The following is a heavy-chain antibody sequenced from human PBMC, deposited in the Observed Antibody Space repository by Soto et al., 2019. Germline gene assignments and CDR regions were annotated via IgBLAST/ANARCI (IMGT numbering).Heavy chain of an antibody. D-gene: IGHD3-9*01. J-gene: IGHJ4*01. Sequence: PGGSXRLCCAFSVVILCSYAIIWVRQAPGKGLQWVSSISVSADNTYYADSVSGRFNISRHSSKRTLYLQMNSLRAEDTAVYYCEKEGLRAIDMDHWGKGTLV. CDR3: EKEGLRAIDMDH. CDR2: ISVSADNT. CDR1: VVILCSYA. V-gene: IGHV3-23*01.